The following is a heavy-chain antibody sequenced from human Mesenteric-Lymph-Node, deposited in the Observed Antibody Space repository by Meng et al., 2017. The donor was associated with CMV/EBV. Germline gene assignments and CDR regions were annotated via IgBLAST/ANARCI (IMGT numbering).Heavy chain of an antibody. J-gene: IGHJ4*02. Sequence: SGPTLVKPTQTLTLTCTFSGFSISTSGVGVGWVRQPPGKALEWLALIYWNDDKRYSPSLKNRLTITKDTSKNQVVLTMTDMDPVDTATYYCAHEPPGSGASLPLDYWGQGTLVTVSS. CDR2: IYWNDDK. CDR3: AHEPPGSGASLPLDY. D-gene: IGHD3-16*01. CDR1: GFSISTSGVG. V-gene: IGHV2-5*01.